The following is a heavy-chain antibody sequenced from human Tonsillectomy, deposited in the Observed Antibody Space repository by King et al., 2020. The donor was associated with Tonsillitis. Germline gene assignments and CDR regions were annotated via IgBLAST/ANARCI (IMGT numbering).Heavy chain of an antibody. CDR2: MYYSGTI. Sequence: QLQESGPGVVKPSETLSLTCTVSGGSISSSDHYCAWIRQPPGKGLAWIGYMYYSGTIFYNPSLKSRITISGGTSENRFSLTLSSVTAADTAVYFCARSVSGSFDYWGQGALVTVSS. V-gene: IGHV4-39*01. J-gene: IGHJ4*02. D-gene: IGHD1-26*01. CDR1: GGSISSSDHY. CDR3: ARSVSGSFDY.